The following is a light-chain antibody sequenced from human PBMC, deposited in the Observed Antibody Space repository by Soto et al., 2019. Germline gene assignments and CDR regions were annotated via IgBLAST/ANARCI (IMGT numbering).Light chain of an antibody. CDR2: AAS. V-gene: IGKV3-20*01. J-gene: IGKJ1*01. CDR1: QSVSATY. CDR3: QHYGTSTRT. Sequence: EIVLTQSPGTLSLSPGESATLSCRATQSVSATYLAWYQQKPGQAPRLLIYAASSRVTDIPGRFSGSGSGTDFTLAISRLEPEDFAVYWCQHYGTSTRTFGQGTKVEIK.